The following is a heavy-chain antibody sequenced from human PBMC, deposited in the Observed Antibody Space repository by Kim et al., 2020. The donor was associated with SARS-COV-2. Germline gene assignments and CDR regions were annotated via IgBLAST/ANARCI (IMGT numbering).Heavy chain of an antibody. Sequence: ASVKVSCKASGYTFTSYGIRWVRQAPGQGLEWMGWISAYNGNTNYAQKLQGRVTMTTDTSTSTAYMELRSLRSDDTAVYYCARVLWRGGVGASTYYFDYWGQGTLVTVSS. D-gene: IGHD1-26*01. V-gene: IGHV1-18*01. CDR3: ARVLWRGGVGASTYYFDY. CDR1: GYTFTSYG. J-gene: IGHJ4*02. CDR2: ISAYNGNT.